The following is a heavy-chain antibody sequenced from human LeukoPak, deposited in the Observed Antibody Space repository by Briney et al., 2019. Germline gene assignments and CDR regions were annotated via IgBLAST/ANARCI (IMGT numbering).Heavy chain of an antibody. D-gene: IGHD4-17*01. CDR3: ARGDHYGSSFDY. CDR2: ISSSSSYI. Sequence: PGGSLRLSCAASGFTFGSYSMNWVRQAPGKGLEWVSSISSSSSYIYYADSVKGRFTISRDNAKNSLYLQMNSLRAEDTAVYYCARGDHYGSSFDYWGQGTLVTVSS. V-gene: IGHV3-21*01. CDR1: GFTFGSYS. J-gene: IGHJ4*02.